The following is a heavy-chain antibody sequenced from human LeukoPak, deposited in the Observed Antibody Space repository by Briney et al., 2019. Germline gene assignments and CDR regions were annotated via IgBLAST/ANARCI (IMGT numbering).Heavy chain of an antibody. CDR3: ARGRWLQGTHLDY. CDR1: GFTFSSYE. CDR2: ISSSGSTI. V-gene: IGHV3-48*03. D-gene: IGHD5-24*01. J-gene: IGHJ4*02. Sequence: PGGSLRLSCAASGFTFSSYEMNWVRQAPGKGLEWVSYISSSGSTIYYADSVKGRFTISRDNAKNSLYLQMNSLRAEDTAVYYCARGRWLQGTHLDYWGQGTLVTVSS.